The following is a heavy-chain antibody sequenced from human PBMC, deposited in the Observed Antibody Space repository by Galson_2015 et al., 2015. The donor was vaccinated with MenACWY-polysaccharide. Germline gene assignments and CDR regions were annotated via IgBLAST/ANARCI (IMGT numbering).Heavy chain of an antibody. CDR1: GFIFSSYW. CDR3: TRDKIEGATNLDY. V-gene: IGHV3-7*01. CDR2: IKQDGSET. D-gene: IGHD1-26*01. Sequence: SLRLSCAASGFIFSSYWMSWVRRAPGKGLEWVANIKQDGSETYYVDSVKGRFTISRDNAQNSLYLQMNSLRAEDTAVYYCTRDKIEGATNLDYWGQGTLVTVSS. J-gene: IGHJ4*02.